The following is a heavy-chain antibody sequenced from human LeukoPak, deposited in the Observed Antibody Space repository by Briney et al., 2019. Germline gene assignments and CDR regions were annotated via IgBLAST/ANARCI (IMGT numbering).Heavy chain of an antibody. D-gene: IGHD5-12*01. V-gene: IGHV4-59*01. CDR3: ARFYTGYMVDH. CDR2: IYNSGTP. J-gene: IGHJ4*02. Sequence: KASETLSLTCTVSGVSTGNYYWSWIRQPPGEGLEWLGYIYNSGTPKYNPSLKSRVTISLDTSKNQFFLNLSSVTAADTAVYYSARFYTGYMVDHWGQGTLVTVSS. CDR1: GVSTGNYY.